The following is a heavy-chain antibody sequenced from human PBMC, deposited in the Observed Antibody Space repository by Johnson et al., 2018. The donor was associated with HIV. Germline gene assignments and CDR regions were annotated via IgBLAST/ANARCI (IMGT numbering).Heavy chain of an antibody. V-gene: IGHV3-13*01. CDR2: IGSAGDT. Sequence: VQLVESGGGVVQPGGSLRLSCAASGFTFSSFGMHWVRQATGKGLEWVSAIGSAGDTYYPGSVKGRFTISRENAKNSLYLQMNSLRAEDTAVYYCARQKRYWRNAFDIWGQGTIVIVSS. CDR3: ARQKRYWRNAFDI. D-gene: IGHD3-9*01. J-gene: IGHJ3*02. CDR1: GFTFSSFG.